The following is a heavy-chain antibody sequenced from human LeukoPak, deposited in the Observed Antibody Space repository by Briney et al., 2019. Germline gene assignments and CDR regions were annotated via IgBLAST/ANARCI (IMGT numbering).Heavy chain of an antibody. D-gene: IGHD2/OR15-2a*01. CDR2: ISYDGSNK. CDR3: ARGFLPGDYFDY. J-gene: IGHJ4*02. CDR1: GFTFSSYD. Sequence: PGGTLRLSCAASGFTFSSYDMRWVRQAPSKGLEWVAVISYDGSNKYYADSVKGRFTISRDNSKNTLYLQMNSLRAEDTAVYYCARGFLPGDYFDYWGQGTLVTVSS. V-gene: IGHV3-30-3*01.